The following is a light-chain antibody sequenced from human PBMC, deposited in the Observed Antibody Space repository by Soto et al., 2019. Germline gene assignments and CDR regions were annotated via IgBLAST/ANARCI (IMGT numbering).Light chain of an antibody. CDR2: AAS. CDR3: QKWGIAPFS. V-gene: IGKV1-27*01. CDR1: QGISNY. Sequence: DIQITQSPSSLSASVGDRVTSTCRASQGISNYLSWYQQKPGKVPKLLIYAASTLQSGVPSRFSGSGSGTDFTLTISSLQPEDVATYYCQKWGIAPFSFGGGTKVEL. J-gene: IGKJ4*01.